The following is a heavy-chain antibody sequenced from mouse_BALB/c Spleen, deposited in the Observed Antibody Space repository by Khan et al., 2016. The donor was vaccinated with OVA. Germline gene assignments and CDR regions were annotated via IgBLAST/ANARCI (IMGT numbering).Heavy chain of an antibody. J-gene: IGHJ4*01. CDR2: IYPGDGDT. CDR1: GYTFTSYW. D-gene: IGHD1-1*02. CDR3: ARSGGKGAMDY. V-gene: IGHV1-87*01. Sequence: VQLQESGAELARPGASVKLSCKASGYTFTSYWMQWVKQRPGQGLEWIGAIYPGDGDTRYTQKFKGKATLTADKSSSTAYMQLSSLTSEDSAVYYCARSGGKGAMDYWGQGTSVTVS.